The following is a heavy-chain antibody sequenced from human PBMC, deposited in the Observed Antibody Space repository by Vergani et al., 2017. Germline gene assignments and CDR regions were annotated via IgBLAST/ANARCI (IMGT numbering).Heavy chain of an antibody. CDR1: GYTFTGYY. D-gene: IGHD3-9*01. J-gene: IGHJ4*02. CDR3: ARVRDILTGYYKGQGTLPY. V-gene: IGHV1-2*02. Sequence: QVQLVQSGAEVKKPGASVKVSCKASGYTFTGYYMHWVRQAPGQGLEWMGWINPNSGGTNYAQKFQGRVTMTRDTSISTAYMELSRLRSDDTAVYYCARVRDILTGYYKGQGTLPYWGQGTLVTVSS. CDR2: INPNSGGT.